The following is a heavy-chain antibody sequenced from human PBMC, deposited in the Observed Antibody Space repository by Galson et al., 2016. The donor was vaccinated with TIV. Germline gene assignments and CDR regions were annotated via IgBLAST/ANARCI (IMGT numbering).Heavy chain of an antibody. Sequence: QSGAEVKKPGESLKISCKGSGSSFSDYRVGWVRQMPGHGLKWMGIIYPGDSDTRYSPSFQGQVTMSVDKSISIAYLQWSSLEASDTAMYYCARRGPPYGKFDYWGQGTPVTVSS. CDR1: GSSFSDYR. V-gene: IGHV5-51*01. CDR2: IYPGDSDT. CDR3: ARRGPPYGKFDY. J-gene: IGHJ4*02. D-gene: IGHD4-17*01.